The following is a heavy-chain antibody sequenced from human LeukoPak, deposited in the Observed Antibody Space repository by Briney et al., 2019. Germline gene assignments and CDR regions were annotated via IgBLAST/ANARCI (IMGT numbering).Heavy chain of an antibody. J-gene: IGHJ6*04. CDR3: ARGPRYYYGSGSYMDV. CDR2: INHSGST. V-gene: IGHV4-34*01. CDR1: GGSFSGYY. Sequence: SETLSLTCAVYGGSFSGYYWSWIRQPPGKGLEWIGEINHSGSTNYNPSLKSRVTISVDTSKNQFSPKLSSVTAADTAVYYCARGPRYYYGSGSYMDVWGKGTTVTVSS. D-gene: IGHD3-10*01.